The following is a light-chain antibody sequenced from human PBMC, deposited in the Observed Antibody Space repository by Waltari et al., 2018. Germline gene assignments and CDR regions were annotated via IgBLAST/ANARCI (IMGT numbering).Light chain of an antibody. CDR3: SSFTRTNSWV. CDR1: SSDVGGYNH. CDR2: DVN. Sequence: HSALAQPASVSGSPGPSITISCTGPSSDVGGYNHVSWYQQQPGKAPRLMIYDVNNRPSGVSNRFSGSKSGNTASLTISGLQAEDEADYYCSSFTRTNSWVFGGGTKLTVL. J-gene: IGLJ3*02. V-gene: IGLV2-14*03.